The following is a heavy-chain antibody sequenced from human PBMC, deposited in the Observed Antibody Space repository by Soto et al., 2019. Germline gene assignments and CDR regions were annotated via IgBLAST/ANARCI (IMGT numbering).Heavy chain of an antibody. D-gene: IGHD3-22*01. V-gene: IGHV4-39*01. J-gene: IGHJ4*02. CDR3: ARHGMDYYDSSGYYYSPYYFDY. Sequence: SETLSLTCTVSGGSISIGTDYWGLIRRAPGKGLEWIGNIHYSGSTYYNPSLKSRVTISVDTSKNQFSLKLSSVTAADTAVYYCARHGMDYYDSSGYYYSPYYFDYWGQGTLVTAPQ. CDR1: GGSISIGTDY. CDR2: IHYSGST.